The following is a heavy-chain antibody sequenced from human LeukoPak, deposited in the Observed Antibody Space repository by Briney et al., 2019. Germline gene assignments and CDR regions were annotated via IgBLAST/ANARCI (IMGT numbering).Heavy chain of an antibody. D-gene: IGHD3-10*01. J-gene: IGHJ5*02. CDR2: INHGGGT. V-gene: IGHV4-34*01. Sequence: PSETLSLTCAVYGGSFSGYYWSWIRQPPGKGLELIGEINHGGGTNYNPSLKNRLTISVVTSKNQVSLNLSSVTAADTAVYYCARGLSIDGSRYNWFDPWGQGTLVTVSS. CDR3: ARGLSIDGSRYNWFDP. CDR1: GGSFSGYY.